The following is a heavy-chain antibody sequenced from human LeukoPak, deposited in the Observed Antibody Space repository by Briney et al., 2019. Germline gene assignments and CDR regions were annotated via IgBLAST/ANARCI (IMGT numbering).Heavy chain of an antibody. J-gene: IGHJ4*02. CDR3: AKDRGSSSWPPYYFDS. CDR2: ISGSGGST. Sequence: GSLRLSFVASGFTFSTCAMSWVRPAPGKGVEWVSAISGSGGSTYYAYSVKGRFTISRDNSKNMLYLQMHSLRAEDTALYYCAKDRGSSSWPPYYFDSWGQGTLVTVSS. V-gene: IGHV3-23*01. D-gene: IGHD6-13*01. CDR1: GFTFSTCA.